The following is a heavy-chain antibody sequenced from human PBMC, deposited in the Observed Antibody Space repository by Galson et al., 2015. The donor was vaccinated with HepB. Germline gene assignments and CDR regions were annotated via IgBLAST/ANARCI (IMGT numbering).Heavy chain of an antibody. J-gene: IGHJ4*01. Sequence: SLRLSCAASGFTFSSYAMSWVRQAPGKGLEWVSAISGSGGSTYYADSVKGRFTISRDNSKNTLYLQMNSLRAEDTAVYYCAKDEEGTTGMFDYWGQGTLVTVSS. CDR1: GFTFSSYA. V-gene: IGHV3-23*01. D-gene: IGHD1-1*01. CDR2: ISGSGGST. CDR3: AKDEEGTTGMFDY.